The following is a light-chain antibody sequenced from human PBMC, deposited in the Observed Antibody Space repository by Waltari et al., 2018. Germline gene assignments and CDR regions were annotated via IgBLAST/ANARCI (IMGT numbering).Light chain of an antibody. J-gene: IGKJ4*01. CDR3: QQYNSYSLLP. CDR2: KAS. CDR1: QSISNW. Sequence: DIQMTQSPSTPSASVGDRFTTTCRASQSISNWLAWYQQKPGKAPKLLIYKASTLESGVPSRFSGSGSGTDFTLTISSLQPDDFATYYCQQYNSYSLLPFGGGTKVEIK. V-gene: IGKV1-5*03.